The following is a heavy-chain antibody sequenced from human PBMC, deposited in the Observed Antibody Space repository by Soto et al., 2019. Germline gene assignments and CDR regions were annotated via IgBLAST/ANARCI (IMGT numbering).Heavy chain of an antibody. V-gene: IGHV1-69*01. CDR2: IIPIFGTA. Sequence: QVQLVQSGAEVKKPGSSVKVSCKASGGTFSSYAISWVRQAPGQGLEWMGGIIPIFGTANYAKKFQGRVTITADESTSTAYMELSSLRSEDTAVYYCARDHLWYGYSSSPRPPYYYYGMDVWGQGTTVTVSS. CDR1: GGTFSSYA. CDR3: ARDHLWYGYSSSPRPPYYYYGMDV. D-gene: IGHD6-6*01. J-gene: IGHJ6*02.